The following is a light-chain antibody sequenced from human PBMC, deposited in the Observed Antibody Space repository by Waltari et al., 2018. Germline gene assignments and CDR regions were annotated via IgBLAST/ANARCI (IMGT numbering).Light chain of an antibody. V-gene: IGKV1-27*01. CDR3: QKYNSEPLT. CDR2: ATS. J-gene: IGKJ3*01. CDR1: QGISNY. Sequence: DIQMTQSPSSLSASIGDRVTITCRASQGISNYLAWYQQKPGKVPKPLIYATSTSQPGVSSRFSGSGSGTDYTLTISSLQPEDVATYYCQKYNSEPLTFGPGTKVDIK.